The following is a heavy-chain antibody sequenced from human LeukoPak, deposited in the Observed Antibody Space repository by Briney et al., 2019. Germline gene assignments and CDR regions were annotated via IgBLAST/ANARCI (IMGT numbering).Heavy chain of an antibody. Sequence: ASVKVSCKASGFSSYDINWVRQATGQGLEWMGWMNPNSGNTGYAQKFQGRVTMTRNTSISTAYMELNSLRSEDTAVYYCPSEQWLKREGVYYYYGMAVWGQGTTVTVSS. V-gene: IGHV1-8*01. J-gene: IGHJ6*02. D-gene: IGHD6-19*01. CDR2: MNPNSGNT. CDR1: GFSSYD. CDR3: PSEQWLKREGVYYYYGMAV.